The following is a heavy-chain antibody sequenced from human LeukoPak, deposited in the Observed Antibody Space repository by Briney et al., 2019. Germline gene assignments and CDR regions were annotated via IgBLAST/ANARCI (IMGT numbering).Heavy chain of an antibody. CDR1: GGSISSYY. CDR3: ARVVPAAMVYYYYYYYMDV. D-gene: IGHD2-2*01. V-gene: IGHV4-59*08. CDR2: IYYSGST. J-gene: IGHJ6*03. Sequence: PSETLSLTCTVSGGSISSYYWSWIRQPPGKGLEWIGYIYYSGSTNYNPSLKSRVTISVDTSKNQFSLKLSSVTAADTAVYYCARVVPAAMVYYYYYYYMDVWGKGTTVTVSS.